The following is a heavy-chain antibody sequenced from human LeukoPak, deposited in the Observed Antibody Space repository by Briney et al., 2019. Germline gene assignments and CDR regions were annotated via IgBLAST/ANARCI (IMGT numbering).Heavy chain of an antibody. V-gene: IGHV3-23*01. CDR1: GFTFNYNA. CDR2: IDGVGTGA. CDR3: ARGFTDGSQQFDY. Sequence: GGSLRLSCAASGFTFNYNAMSWVRQAPGKGLQWVSTIDGVGTGAYYAASVKGRFTNSRDNSKNTLYLQMNSLRAEDTAVYYCARGFTDGSQQFDYWGQGTLVTVSS. D-gene: IGHD1-26*01. J-gene: IGHJ4*02.